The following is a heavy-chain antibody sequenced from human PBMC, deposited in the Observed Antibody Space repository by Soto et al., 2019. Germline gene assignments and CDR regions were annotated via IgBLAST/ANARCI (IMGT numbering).Heavy chain of an antibody. Sequence: SETLSLTCAVYGGSFSGYYWSWIRQPPGKGLEWIGEINHSGSTNYNPSLKSRVTISVDTSKNQFSLKLSSVTAADTAVYYCARGRMVDYYYYGMDVWGQGTTVTVSS. D-gene: IGHD2-8*01. CDR1: GGSFSGYY. J-gene: IGHJ6*02. CDR2: INHSGST. V-gene: IGHV4-34*01. CDR3: ARGRMVDYYYYGMDV.